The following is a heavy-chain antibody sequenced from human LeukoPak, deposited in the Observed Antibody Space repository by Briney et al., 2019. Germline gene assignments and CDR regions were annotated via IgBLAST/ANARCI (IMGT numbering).Heavy chain of an antibody. CDR1: GFTFSSYS. D-gene: IGHD2-15*01. CDR2: ISRSSAYI. CDR3: ARAENSGSGGLDP. Sequence: GGSLRLSCAASGFTFSSYSMNWVRQAPGKVLEWVSSISRSSAYIYYADSVKGRFTISRDNAKNSLYLDMISLRADDTAVYYCARAENSGSGGLDPWGQGTLVTVSS. J-gene: IGHJ5*02. V-gene: IGHV3-21*01.